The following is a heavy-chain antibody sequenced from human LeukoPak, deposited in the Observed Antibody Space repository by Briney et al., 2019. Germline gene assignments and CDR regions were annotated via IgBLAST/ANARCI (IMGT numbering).Heavy chain of an antibody. Sequence: ASVKVSFKASGYTFTSNYMHWVRQAPGQGPEWMGVISPSGGSTTYAQKLQGRVTMTTDTSTSTAYMELRSLRSDDTAVYYCARDESGWPHFDPWGQGTLVTVSS. D-gene: IGHD6-19*01. CDR1: GYTFTSNY. CDR2: ISPSGGST. J-gene: IGHJ5*02. V-gene: IGHV1-46*01. CDR3: ARDESGWPHFDP.